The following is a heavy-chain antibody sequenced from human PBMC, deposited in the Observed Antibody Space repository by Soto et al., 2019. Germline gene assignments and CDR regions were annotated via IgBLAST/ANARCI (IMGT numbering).Heavy chain of an antibody. CDR3: ARSPTRGYCSSTSCYATDY. D-gene: IGHD2-2*01. Sequence: GGSLRLSCAASGFTFSSYSMNWVRQAPGKGLEWVSSISSSSSYIYYADSVKGRFTISRDNAKNSLYLQMNSLRAEDTAVYYCARSPTRGYCSSTSCYATDYWGQGTLVTVSS. CDR2: ISSSSSYI. J-gene: IGHJ4*02. V-gene: IGHV3-21*01. CDR1: GFTFSSYS.